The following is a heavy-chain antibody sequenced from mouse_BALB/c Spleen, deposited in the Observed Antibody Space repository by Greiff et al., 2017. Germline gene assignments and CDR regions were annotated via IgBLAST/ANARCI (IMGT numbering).Heavy chain of an antibody. V-gene: IGHV5-4*02. CDR3: ARQKGY. CDR2: ISDGGSYT. Sequence: EVQGVESGGGLVKPGGSLKLSCAASGFTFSDYYMYWVRQTPEKRLEWVATISDGGSYTYYPDSVKGRFTISRDNAKNNLYLQMSSLKSEDTAMYYCARQKGYWGQGTSVTVSS. CDR1: GFTFSDYY. J-gene: IGHJ4*01.